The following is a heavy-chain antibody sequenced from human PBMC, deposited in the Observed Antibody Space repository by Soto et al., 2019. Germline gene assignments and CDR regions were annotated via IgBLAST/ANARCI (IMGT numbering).Heavy chain of an antibody. V-gene: IGHV3-30-3*01. D-gene: IGHD3-9*01. CDR2: ISYDGSNK. J-gene: IGHJ4*02. Sequence: GGSLRLSCAASGFTFSGYAMHWVRQAPGKGLEWVAAISYDGSNKYYADSVKGRFTISRDNSKNTLYLQMNGLRPEDAAVYYCAKDQYDILTGPNYWGQGTLVTVSS. CDR3: AKDQYDILTGPNY. CDR1: GFTFSGYA.